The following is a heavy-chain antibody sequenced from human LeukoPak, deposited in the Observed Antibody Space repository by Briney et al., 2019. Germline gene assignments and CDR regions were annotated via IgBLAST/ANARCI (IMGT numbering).Heavy chain of an antibody. CDR1: GFSFSKSS. D-gene: IGHD3-9*01. CDR3: ARVRPYYDILTGYLRAPDYYYYGMDV. J-gene: IGHJ6*02. Sequence: GGSLRLSCAASGFSFSKSSMLWFRQAPGKGLEWVSSISIGSSPYTYYADSVKGRFTISRDNSKNTLYLQMNSLRAEDTAVYYCARVRPYYDILTGYLRAPDYYYYGMDVWGRGTTVTVSS. V-gene: IGHV3-21*01. CDR2: ISIGSSPYT.